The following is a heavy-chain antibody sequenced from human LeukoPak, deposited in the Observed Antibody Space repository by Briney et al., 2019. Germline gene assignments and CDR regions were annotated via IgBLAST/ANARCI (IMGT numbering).Heavy chain of an antibody. Sequence: GASVKVSCKASGGTFSSYAISWVRQAPGQGLEWMGGIIPIFGTANYAQKFQGRVTITADESTSTAYMELSSLRSEDTAVYYCAREPVVLRFLEWSENNNWFDPWGQGTLVTVSS. V-gene: IGHV1-69*01. CDR1: GGTFSSYA. CDR3: AREPVVLRFLEWSENNNWFDP. CDR2: IIPIFGTA. J-gene: IGHJ5*02. D-gene: IGHD3-3*01.